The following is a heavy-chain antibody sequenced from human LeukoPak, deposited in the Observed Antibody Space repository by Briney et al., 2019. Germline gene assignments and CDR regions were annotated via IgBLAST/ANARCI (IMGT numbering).Heavy chain of an antibody. CDR2: ISSSSSYI. CDR1: GFTFSSYS. J-gene: IGHJ6*02. CDR3: ARDLVVEMATIGSYYYGMDV. V-gene: IGHV3-21*01. D-gene: IGHD5-24*01. Sequence: PGGSLRLSCAASGFTFSSYSMNWVRQAPGKGLEWVSSISSSSSYIYYADSVKGRFTISRDNAKNSLYLQMNSLRAEDTAVYYCARDLVVEMATIGSYYYGMDVWGQGTTVTVSS.